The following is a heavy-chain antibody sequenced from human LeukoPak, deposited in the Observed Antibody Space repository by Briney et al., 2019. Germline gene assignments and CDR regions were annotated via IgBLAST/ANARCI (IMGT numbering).Heavy chain of an antibody. V-gene: IGHV3-21*01. CDR3: ARDTYYDILTGYRFFDY. CDR2: ISSSSSYI. J-gene: IGHJ4*02. D-gene: IGHD3-9*01. CDR1: GFTFSSYS. Sequence: GGSLRLSCAASGFTFSSYSMNWVRQAPGKGLEWGSSISSSSSYIYYADSVKGRFTISRDNAKNSLYLQMNSLRAEDTAVYYCARDTYYDILTGYRFFDYWGQGTLVTVSS.